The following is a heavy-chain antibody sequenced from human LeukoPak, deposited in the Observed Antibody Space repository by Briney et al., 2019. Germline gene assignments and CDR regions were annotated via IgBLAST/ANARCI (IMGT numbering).Heavy chain of an antibody. J-gene: IGHJ4*02. Sequence: ASVKVSCKASGHTFTSYYMHWVRQAPGQGLEWMGIINPSSGSTSYAQKFQGRVTMTRDTSTSTVYMELSSLRSEDTAVYYCERDRAGLGHDWGQGTLVTVSS. CDR1: GHTFTSYY. D-gene: IGHD1-26*01. CDR2: INPSSGST. CDR3: ERDRAGLGHD. V-gene: IGHV1-46*01.